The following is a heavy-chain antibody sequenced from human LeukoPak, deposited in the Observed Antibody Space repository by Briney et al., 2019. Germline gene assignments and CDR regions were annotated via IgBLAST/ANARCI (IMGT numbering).Heavy chain of an antibody. CDR3: ARMGGYSGYATH. D-gene: IGHD5-12*01. CDR1: GGSISSYY. J-gene: IGHJ4*02. V-gene: IGHV4-59*08. CDR2: IHSSGNT. Sequence: SETLSLTCTVSGGSISSYYWSWIRQPPGKGLEWIGYIHSSGNTNYNPSLKRRVTISVDTDKNQFSLKLSSVTAADTAVYYCARMGGYSGYATHWGQGTLVTVST.